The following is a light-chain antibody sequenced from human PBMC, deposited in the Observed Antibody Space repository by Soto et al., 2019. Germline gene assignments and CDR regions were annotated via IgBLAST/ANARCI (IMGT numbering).Light chain of an antibody. J-gene: IGKJ5*01. CDR3: QQYVGSPIT. Sequence: EIELTQSPATLSVSPLEIATISFRASQSISSILAWYQQKPGLAPKLLISDASNRASGVPDRFTGGGSGTDFSLTIRRLEPEDFALYYCQQYVGSPITFGQGTRLEIK. V-gene: IGKV3D-20*01. CDR2: DAS. CDR1: QSISSI.